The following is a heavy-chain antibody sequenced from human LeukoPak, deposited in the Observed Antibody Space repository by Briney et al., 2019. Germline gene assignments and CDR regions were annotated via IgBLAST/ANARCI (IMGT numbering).Heavy chain of an antibody. CDR2: FDPEDGET. Sequence: GASVKVSCKVSGYTLTELSMHWVRQAPGKGLEWMGGFDPEDGETIYAQKFQGRVTMTEDTSTDTAYMELSSLRSEDTAVYYCATVSRPLHYDFWSGYYGYWGQGTLVTVSS. D-gene: IGHD3-3*01. V-gene: IGHV1-24*01. CDR3: ATVSRPLHYDFWSGYYGY. J-gene: IGHJ4*02. CDR1: GYTLTELS.